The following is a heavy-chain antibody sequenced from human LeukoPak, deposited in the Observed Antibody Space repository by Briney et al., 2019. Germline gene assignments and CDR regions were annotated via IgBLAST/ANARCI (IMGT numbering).Heavy chain of an antibody. Sequence: PGGSLRLSCAASGFTFSSYGMHWVRQAPGKGLEWVAFIRYDGSNKYYADSVKGRFTISRDNSKNTLYLQMNSLRAEDTAVYYCARDSRRSSRPDAFDIWGQGTMVTVSS. CDR1: GFTFSSYG. CDR2: IRYDGSNK. CDR3: ARDSRRSSRPDAFDI. V-gene: IGHV3-30*02. J-gene: IGHJ3*02. D-gene: IGHD6-13*01.